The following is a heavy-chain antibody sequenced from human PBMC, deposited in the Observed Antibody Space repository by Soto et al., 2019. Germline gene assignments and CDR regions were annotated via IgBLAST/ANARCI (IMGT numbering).Heavy chain of an antibody. CDR2: IYHTGTT. CDR1: GGSISTSNW. J-gene: IGHJ5*02. V-gene: IGHV4-4*02. CDR3: ARGSRTWGDYVHNSFDP. D-gene: IGHD4-17*01. Sequence: QVQLQESGPGLVKPSETLSLTCAVSGGSISTSNWWSWVRQPPEKGLDWIGEIYHTGTTNYNPSFKTPVTIAVDIAKNHLSLNLSSVTAADTAVYYCARGSRTWGDYVHNSFDPWGQGTLVTVSS.